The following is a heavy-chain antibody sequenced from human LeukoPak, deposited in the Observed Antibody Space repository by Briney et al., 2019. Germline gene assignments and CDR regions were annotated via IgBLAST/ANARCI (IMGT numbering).Heavy chain of an antibody. CDR1: GFTFSSYA. J-gene: IGHJ4*02. CDR3: AKDRSSSWSFDY. CDR2: ISYDGSNK. D-gene: IGHD6-13*01. V-gene: IGHV3-30-3*01. Sequence: GGSLRPSCAASGFTFSSYAMHWVRQAPGKGLEWVAVISYDGSNKYYADSVKGRFTISRDNSKNTLYLQMNSLRAEDTAVYYCAKDRSSSWSFDYWGQGTLVTVSS.